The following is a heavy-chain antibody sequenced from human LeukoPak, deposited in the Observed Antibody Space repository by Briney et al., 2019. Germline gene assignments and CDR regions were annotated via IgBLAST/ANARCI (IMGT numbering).Heavy chain of an antibody. Sequence: ASVKVSCKASGYTFTGYYMHWVRQAPGQGLEWMGWINPNSGGTNYAQKFQSRVTMTRDTSISTAYMELSRLRSDDTAVYYCARANWYSSGWYYWGQGTLVTVSS. D-gene: IGHD6-19*01. J-gene: IGHJ4*02. CDR3: ARANWYSSGWYY. V-gene: IGHV1-2*02. CDR1: GYTFTGYY. CDR2: INPNSGGT.